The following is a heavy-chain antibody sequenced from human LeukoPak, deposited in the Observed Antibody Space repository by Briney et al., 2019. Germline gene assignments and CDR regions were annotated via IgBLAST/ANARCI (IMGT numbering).Heavy chain of an antibody. J-gene: IGHJ4*02. D-gene: IGHD3-9*01. CDR3: ARDFGENTIFPDY. Sequence: GGSLRLSCAASGFAFSSYWMSWVRQAPGKGLEWVANIKQDGSEKYYVDSVKGRFTISRDNAKNSLYLQMNSLRAEDTAVYYCARDFGENTIFPDYWGQGTLVTVSS. CDR1: GFAFSSYW. CDR2: IKQDGSEK. V-gene: IGHV3-7*01.